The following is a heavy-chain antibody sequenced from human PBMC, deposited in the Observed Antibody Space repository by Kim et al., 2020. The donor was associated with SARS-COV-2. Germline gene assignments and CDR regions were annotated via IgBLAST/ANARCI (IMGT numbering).Heavy chain of an antibody. D-gene: IGHD3-10*01. CDR2: IKSKTDGGTT. J-gene: IGHJ6*02. CDR3: TTEGYPPGGSGSKGGGNYYYYYGMDV. CDR1: GFTFSNAW. Sequence: GGSLRLSCAASGFTFSNAWMSWVRQAPGKGLEWVGRIKSKTDGGTTDYAAPVKGRFTISRDDSKNTLYLQMNSLKTEDTAVYYCTTEGYPPGGSGSKGGGNYYYYYGMDVWGQGTTVTVSS. V-gene: IGHV3-15*01.